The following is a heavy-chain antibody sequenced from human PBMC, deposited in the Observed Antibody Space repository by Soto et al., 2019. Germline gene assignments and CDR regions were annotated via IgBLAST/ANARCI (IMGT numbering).Heavy chain of an antibody. CDR2: IYYSGST. D-gene: IGHD1-7*01. CDR1: GDSMSSSDYY. V-gene: IGHV4-39*07. Sequence: SETLSLTCAVSGDSMSSSDYYWCWIRQPPGKGLEWIGSIYYSGSTYYNPSLKSRVTISVDTSKNQFSLKLSSVTAADTAVYYCARDLVWIRTPITGTTRSFDPWGQATLVTVSS. CDR3: ARDLVWIRTPITGTTRSFDP. J-gene: IGHJ5*02.